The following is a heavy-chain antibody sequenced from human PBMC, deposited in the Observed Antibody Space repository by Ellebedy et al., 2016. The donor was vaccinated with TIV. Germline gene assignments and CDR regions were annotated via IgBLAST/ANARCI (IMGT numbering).Heavy chain of an antibody. CDR1: GFTFRTFG. CDR3: AKETYCTNDECYTGHYYSAMDL. J-gene: IGHJ6*02. Sequence: GGSLRLSCAASGFTFRTFGMHWVRQAPGKGLEWVAAVSYDESNAYYADSVKGRFTIFRDNLKNTLYLRMNSLRAEDTAVYYCAKETYCTNDECYTGHYYSAMDLWGQGTTVTVSS. V-gene: IGHV3-30*18. CDR2: VSYDESNA. D-gene: IGHD2-8*01.